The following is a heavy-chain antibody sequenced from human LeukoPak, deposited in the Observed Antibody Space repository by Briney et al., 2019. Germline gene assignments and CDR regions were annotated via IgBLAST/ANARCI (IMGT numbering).Heavy chain of an antibody. J-gene: IGHJ4*02. Sequence: ASVKVSCKASGYTVTSYGFSWVRQAPGQGLEWMGWIGAYNGNTNYAQKFQGRVTLTTDTSTTTAYMELRSLRSDDTAMYYCATTGTGTTLRYWGQGTLVTVSS. D-gene: IGHD1-1*01. CDR1: GYTVTSYG. V-gene: IGHV1-18*01. CDR2: IGAYNGNT. CDR3: ATTGTGTTLRY.